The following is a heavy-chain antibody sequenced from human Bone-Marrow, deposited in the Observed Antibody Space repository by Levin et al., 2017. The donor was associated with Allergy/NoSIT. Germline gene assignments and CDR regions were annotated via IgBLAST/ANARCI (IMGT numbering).Heavy chain of an antibody. D-gene: IGHD3-3*01. CDR2: INPNSGGA. V-gene: IGHV1-2*02. Sequence: PGESLKISCRASGYAITAFYLHWVRQAPGQGLEWMGWINPNSGGAHYAQKFQGRVNMTRDTSISTAYLDLSSLKSDDTAIYFCARDVYRFLRWHFDLWGQGSLITVSS. J-gene: IGHJ4*02. CDR1: GYAITAFY. CDR3: ARDVYRFLRWHFDL.